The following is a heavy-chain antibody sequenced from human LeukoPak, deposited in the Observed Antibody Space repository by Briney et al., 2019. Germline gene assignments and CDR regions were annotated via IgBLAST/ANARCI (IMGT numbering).Heavy chain of an antibody. D-gene: IGHD2-15*01. CDR2: IWYDGSKE. CDR3: AREKGSGPDY. CDR1: GFTFSTYG. V-gene: IGHV3-33*01. Sequence: GRSLRLYCVASGFTFSTYGMHWVRQAPGKGLEWVAIIWYDGSKEFYADSVKGRFTISRDNSKNSLYLQMSSLRADDSAIYYCAREKGSGPDYWGQGTLVTVSS. J-gene: IGHJ4*02.